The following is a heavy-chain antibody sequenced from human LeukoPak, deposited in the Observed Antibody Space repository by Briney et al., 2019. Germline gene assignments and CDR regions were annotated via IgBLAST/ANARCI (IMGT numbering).Heavy chain of an antibody. D-gene: IGHD3-22*01. V-gene: IGHV4-34*01. J-gene: IGHJ3*02. CDR1: GGSFSGYY. Sequence: SETLSLTCAVYGGSFSGYYWSWIRQPPGKGLEWIGEINHSGSTNYNPSLKSRVTISVDTSKNQFSLKLSSVTAVDTAVYYCAREAISGLMAFDIWGQGTMVTVSS. CDR3: AREAISGLMAFDI. CDR2: INHSGST.